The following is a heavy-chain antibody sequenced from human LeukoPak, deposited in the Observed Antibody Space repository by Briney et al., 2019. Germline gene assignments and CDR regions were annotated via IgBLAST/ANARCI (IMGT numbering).Heavy chain of an antibody. J-gene: IGHJ4*02. D-gene: IGHD3-9*01. Sequence: PSETLSLTCTVSGGSISSSSYYWGWIRQPPGKGLEWIGSIYYRGSTYYNPSLKGRVTISVDTSKKQFSLKLRSVHAEDTAVYYCARGGYYDILTSLDYWGQGTLVTVSS. CDR2: IYYRGST. V-gene: IGHV4-39*01. CDR3: ARGGYYDILTSLDY. CDR1: GGSISSSSYY.